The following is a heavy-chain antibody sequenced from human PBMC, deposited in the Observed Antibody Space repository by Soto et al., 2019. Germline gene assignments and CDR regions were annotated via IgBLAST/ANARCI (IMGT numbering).Heavy chain of an antibody. CDR1: GGSIISSNYY. CDR2: LYYSGST. D-gene: IGHD2-2*01. V-gene: IGHV4-39*01. CDR3: ARTYVTDIVVVPAAKDYMDV. Sequence: QLQVQESGPGLVKPSETLSLTCTVSGGSIISSNYYWGWIRQPPGKGLEWMGSLYYSGSTYYNPSLKSRVPTSVDTSKNQFSLKLSSVTGAETAVYYCARTYVTDIVVVPAAKDYMDVWGKGTTVTVSS. J-gene: IGHJ6*03.